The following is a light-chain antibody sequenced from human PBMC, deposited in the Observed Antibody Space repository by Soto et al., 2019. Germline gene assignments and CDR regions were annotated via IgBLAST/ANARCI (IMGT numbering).Light chain of an antibody. Sequence: VMTQSPATLSVSPGERATLSCRASQSVSSNLAWYQQQPGQAPRLLIYVASTRDTGIPARFSGSRSGTECTRTTSGLQSEDVAVYYCQQYTNWPPYTFGQGTNLEIK. CDR3: QQYTNWPPYT. V-gene: IGKV3-15*01. J-gene: IGKJ2*01. CDR1: QSVSSN. CDR2: VAS.